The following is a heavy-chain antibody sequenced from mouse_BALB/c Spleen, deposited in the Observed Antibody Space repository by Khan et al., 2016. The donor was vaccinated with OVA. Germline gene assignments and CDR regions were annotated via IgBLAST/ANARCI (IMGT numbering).Heavy chain of an antibody. D-gene: IGHD2-14*01. V-gene: IGHV1-26*01. Sequence: VQLQQSGPDLVKPGASVKISCKASGYSFTLYYMSWVKQSHGKSLKWIGRINPNTDNINYNQEFKGRAILTVDKSSNTAYMELRSLTSEDSAVYFCARGYDFFASWGQGTLVTVSA. CDR2: INPNTDNI. CDR3: ARGYDFFAS. J-gene: IGHJ3*01. CDR1: GYSFTLYY.